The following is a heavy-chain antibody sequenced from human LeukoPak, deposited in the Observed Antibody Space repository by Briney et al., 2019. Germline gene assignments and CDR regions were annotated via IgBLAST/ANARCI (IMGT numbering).Heavy chain of an antibody. D-gene: IGHD6-13*01. CDR2: INHSGST. CDR3: ARLYSSSWFDYYYYGMDV. Sequence: SETLSLTCAVYGGSFSGYYWSWIRQPPGKGLEGIGEINHSGSTNYNPSLKSRVTISVDTSKNQFSLKLSSVTAADTAVYYCARLYSSSWFDYYYYGMDVWGQGTTVTVSS. J-gene: IGHJ6*02. CDR1: GGSFSGYY. V-gene: IGHV4-34*01.